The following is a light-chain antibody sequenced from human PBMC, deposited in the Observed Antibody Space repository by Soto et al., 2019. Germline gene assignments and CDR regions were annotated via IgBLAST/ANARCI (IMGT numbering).Light chain of an antibody. CDR1: RSNVGNYNL. Sequence: SVLTQPASVSGSPGQSITISCTGTRSNVGNYNLVSWYQQHPGKAPKLMIYEGSKRPSGVSNRFSGSKSGNTASLTISGLQADDEADYYCCSYAGSGGYVFGTGTKVTVL. V-gene: IGLV2-23*01. CDR2: EGS. J-gene: IGLJ1*01. CDR3: CSYAGSGGYV.